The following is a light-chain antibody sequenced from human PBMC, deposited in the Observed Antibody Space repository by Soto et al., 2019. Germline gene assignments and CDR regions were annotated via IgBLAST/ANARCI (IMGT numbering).Light chain of an antibody. Sequence: QAVVTQEPSLTVSPGGTYTLTCASSTGAVTSGYYPNWFQQKPGQAPRALIYSKSNKHSWTPARFSGSLLGGKAALTLSGVQPEDEAEYYCLIYYGGAQVFGGGTKLTVL. J-gene: IGLJ2*01. CDR3: LIYYGGAQV. CDR1: TGAVTSGYY. CDR2: SKS. V-gene: IGLV7-43*01.